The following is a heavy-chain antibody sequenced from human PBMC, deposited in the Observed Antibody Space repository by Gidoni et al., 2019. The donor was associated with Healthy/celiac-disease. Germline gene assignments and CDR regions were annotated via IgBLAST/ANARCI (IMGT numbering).Heavy chain of an antibody. V-gene: IGHV3-72*01. J-gene: IGHJ4*02. CDR1: GFTFSDHY. D-gene: IGHD3-22*01. CDR2: TRNKANSYTT. CDR3: AANHLDYDSSGYYPLRY. Sequence: EVQLVESGGGLVQPGGSLGLSCAASGFTFSDHYMAWVRQAPGKGLEWVGLTRNKANSYTTEYAASVKGRFTISIVDSKNSLYLQMNILKTEYTAVYYCAANHLDYDSSGYYPLRYWGQGTLVTVSS.